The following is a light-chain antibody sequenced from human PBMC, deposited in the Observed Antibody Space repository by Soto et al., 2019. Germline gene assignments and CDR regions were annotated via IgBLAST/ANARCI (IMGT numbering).Light chain of an antibody. CDR2: DVA. V-gene: IGLV2-14*03. J-gene: IGLJ1*01. CDR1: SSDVGGSNF. CDR3: VLYTSSTTYV. Sequence: SGLTQPASVSDSPGRSITISCTGTSSDVGGSNFVSWYQQHPGKPPKLIIYDVANRPSGVSNRFSGSKSGSTASLIISRLQTEDEADYYCVLYTSSTTYVFGTGTKVTV.